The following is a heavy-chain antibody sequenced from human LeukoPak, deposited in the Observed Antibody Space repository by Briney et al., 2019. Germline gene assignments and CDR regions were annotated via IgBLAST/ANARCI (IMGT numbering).Heavy chain of an antibody. Sequence: SETLSLTCTISAAPISSSSHHWGWIRQSPGKGLEWIGSIYYGQTIYYNPSLNSRVTISVVTSKDQFTLQLNSVTSADTAVYYCVRRDGRGGATMGAFDSWGQGSLVTVSS. CDR1: AAPISSSSHH. CDR2: IYYGQTI. V-gene: IGHV4-39*01. D-gene: IGHD4/OR15-4a*01. CDR3: VRRDGRGGATMGAFDS. J-gene: IGHJ5*01.